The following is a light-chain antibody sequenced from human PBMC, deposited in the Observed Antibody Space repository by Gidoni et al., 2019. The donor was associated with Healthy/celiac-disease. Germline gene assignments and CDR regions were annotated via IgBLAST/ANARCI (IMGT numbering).Light chain of an antibody. CDR2: AAS. V-gene: IGKV1-27*01. CDR3: QKYNSALWT. J-gene: IGKJ1*01. CDR1: QGISNY. Sequence: DIQMTQSPSSLSTSVGDRVTITCRASQGISNYSAWYQQKPGKVPKLLIYAASTLQSGVPSRFSGSGSGTDFTLTISSLQPEDVATYYCQKYNSALWTFGQGTKVEIK.